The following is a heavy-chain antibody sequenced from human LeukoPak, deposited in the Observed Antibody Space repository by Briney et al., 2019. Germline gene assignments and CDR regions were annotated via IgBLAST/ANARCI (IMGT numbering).Heavy chain of an antibody. J-gene: IGHJ6*03. D-gene: IGHD3-16*01. V-gene: IGHV3-23*01. CDR2: INDNGAGT. CDR1: GFTFSSYA. CDR3: AKGLRTGVGPYMGYHYYMDV. Sequence: GGSLRLSCAASGFTFSSYAMSWVRQAPGRGLKWVSTINDNGAGTYYADSVKGRFTISRDNSYNTVSLQMNSLRDEDTGVYFCAKGLRTGVGPYMGYHYYMDVWGKGATVTVSS.